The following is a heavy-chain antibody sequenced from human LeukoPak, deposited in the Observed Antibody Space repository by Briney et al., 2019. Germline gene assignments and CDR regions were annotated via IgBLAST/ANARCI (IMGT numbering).Heavy chain of an antibody. J-gene: IGHJ4*02. CDR2: IYSGGST. CDR3: ARDTSYGGYTH. CDR1: GFTFSSYA. Sequence: GGSLRLSCAASGFTFSSYAMHWVRQAPGKGLEWVSVIYSGGSTYYADSVKGRFTISRDNSKNTLYLQMNSLRAEDTAVYYCARDTSYGGYTHWGQGTLVTVSS. D-gene: IGHD5-12*01. V-gene: IGHV3-66*01.